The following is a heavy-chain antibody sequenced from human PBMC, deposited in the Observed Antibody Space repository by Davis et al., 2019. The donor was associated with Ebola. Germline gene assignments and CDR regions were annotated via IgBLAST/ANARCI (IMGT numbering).Heavy chain of an antibody. D-gene: IGHD3/OR15-3a*01. Sequence: GESLKISCKASGYSFTTYWIVWVRQMHGKGLECMGIIFPGDSDTRYSPSFQGQVTISADKSISTAYLQWNSLKASDTAIYYCARQRGLGLPFGAFDIWGQGTMVTVSS. V-gene: IGHV5-51*01. CDR1: GYSFTTYW. J-gene: IGHJ3*02. CDR3: ARQRGLGLPFGAFDI. CDR2: IFPGDSDT.